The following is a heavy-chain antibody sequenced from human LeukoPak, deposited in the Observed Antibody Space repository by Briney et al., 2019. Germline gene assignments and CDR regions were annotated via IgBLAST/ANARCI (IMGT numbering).Heavy chain of an antibody. CDR1: GFTFSSFG. V-gene: IGHV3-30*02. CDR2: IWYDGNKK. Sequence: GGSLRLSCAASGFTFSSFGMHWVRQAPGKGLEWVTFIWYDGNKKYYADSVKGRFTISRGNSKNTLYLQMNSLRAEDTAVYYCAKGHSGNYYSYYMDVSTKGTTVTVSS. J-gene: IGHJ6*03. D-gene: IGHD1-26*01. CDR3: AKGHSGNYYSYYMDV.